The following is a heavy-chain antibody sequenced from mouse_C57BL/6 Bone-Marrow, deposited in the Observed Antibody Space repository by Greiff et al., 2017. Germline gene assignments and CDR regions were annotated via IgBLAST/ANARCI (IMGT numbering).Heavy chain of an antibody. CDR1: GFTFSDYG. V-gene: IGHV5-17*01. CDR3: TRPYYGSSPWWYFDV. J-gene: IGHJ1*03. Sequence: EVQLVESGGGLVKPGGSLKLSCAASGFTFSDYGMHWVRQAPEKGLEWVAYISSGSSTIYYGDTVKGRFTISRDNAKNTLFLQLTSLRSEDTAMYYCTRPYYGSSPWWYFDVWGTGTTVTVSS. CDR2: ISSGSSTI. D-gene: IGHD1-1*01.